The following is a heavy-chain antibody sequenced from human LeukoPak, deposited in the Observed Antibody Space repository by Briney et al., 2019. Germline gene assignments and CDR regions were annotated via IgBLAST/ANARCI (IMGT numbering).Heavy chain of an antibody. J-gene: IGHJ5*02. Sequence: PSETLSLTCTVSGGXISSYYCSWIRQPPGKGLEWIGYIYYSGSTNYNPSLKSRVTISVDTSKNQFSLKLSSVTAADTAVYYCARQEGGYYDTWGQGTLVTVSS. V-gene: IGHV4-59*08. CDR1: GGXISSYY. CDR2: IYYSGST. D-gene: IGHD3-22*01. CDR3: ARQEGGYYDT.